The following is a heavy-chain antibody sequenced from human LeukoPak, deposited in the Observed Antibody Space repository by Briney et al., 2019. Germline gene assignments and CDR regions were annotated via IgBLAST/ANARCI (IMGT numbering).Heavy chain of an antibody. Sequence: ASVKVSCKASGYTFTSYYIHWVRQAPGQGLEWMGIINPSGGSTSYPQKFQDGVTMTRDTSTSTVYMELSSLKSDDTAIYYCARGVFGELEKLMIQHWGQGTLVTVSS. CDR3: ARGVFGELEKLMIQH. CDR2: INPSGGST. CDR1: GYTFTSYY. D-gene: IGHD3-10*02. J-gene: IGHJ1*01. V-gene: IGHV1-46*01.